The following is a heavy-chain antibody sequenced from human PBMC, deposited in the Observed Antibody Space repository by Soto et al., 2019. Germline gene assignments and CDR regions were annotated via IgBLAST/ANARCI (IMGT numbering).Heavy chain of an antibody. CDR2: MSHRGGT. D-gene: IGHD1-1*01. Sequence: QVQLQQWGAGLLKPSETLSLTCAVYGGSVSSGNYYWSWIRQPPGQGLEWIGEMSHRGGTHFNPSLKSRVTISVDTSKNHLSLKMSSVTAADTALYYCARVERGTATTVVDAFDIWGPGTMVTVSS. V-gene: IGHV4-34*01. CDR3: ARVERGTATTVVDAFDI. J-gene: IGHJ3*02. CDR1: GGSVSSGNYY.